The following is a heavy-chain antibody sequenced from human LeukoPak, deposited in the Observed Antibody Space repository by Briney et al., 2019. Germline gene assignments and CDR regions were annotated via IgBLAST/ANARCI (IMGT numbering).Heavy chain of an antibody. Sequence: SETLSLTCTVSGGSMSSGDYYWSWIRQPPGKGLEWIVYIYYSGSTYYNPSLKSRVTISVDTSKNQFSLKLSSVTAADTAVYYCARVGGGIYYYYGMDVWGQGTTVTVSS. CDR1: GGSMSSGDYY. CDR2: IYYSGST. D-gene: IGHD4-23*01. CDR3: ARVGGGIYYYYGMDV. J-gene: IGHJ6*02. V-gene: IGHV4-30-4*01.